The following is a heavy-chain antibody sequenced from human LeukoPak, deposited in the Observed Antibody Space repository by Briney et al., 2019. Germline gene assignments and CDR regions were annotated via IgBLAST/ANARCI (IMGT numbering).Heavy chain of an antibody. Sequence: EASVKVSCMASRDSFSSYAISWVRQAPGQGLEWMGRIIPILGIANYAQKFQGRVTITADTSTSTAYMELTSMRSEDRTVFYGWGDRDTAMVVDYWGQGTLVTVSA. CDR3: WGDRDTAMVVDY. D-gene: IGHD5-18*01. CDR1: RDSFSSYA. CDR2: IIPILGIA. J-gene: IGHJ4*02. V-gene: IGHV1-69*04.